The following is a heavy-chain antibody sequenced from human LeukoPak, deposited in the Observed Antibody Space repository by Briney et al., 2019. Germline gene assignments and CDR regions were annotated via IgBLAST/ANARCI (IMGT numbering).Heavy chain of an antibody. CDR1: GGSISSYY. D-gene: IGHD3-22*01. CDR2: ISGSGGGT. Sequence: ETLSLTCTVSGGSISSYYWSWVRQAPGKGLEWVSAISGSGGGTYYADSVKGRFTISRDNSKNTLYLQMNSLRAEDTAVYYCAKASAMIVVVSKHFDYWGQGTLVTASS. CDR3: AKASAMIVVVSKHFDY. J-gene: IGHJ4*02. V-gene: IGHV3-23*01.